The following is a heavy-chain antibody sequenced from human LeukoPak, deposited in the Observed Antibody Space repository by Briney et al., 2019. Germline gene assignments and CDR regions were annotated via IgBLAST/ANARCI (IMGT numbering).Heavy chain of an antibody. D-gene: IGHD3-9*01. V-gene: IGHV3-23*01. CDR2: ISGSGGSR. J-gene: IGHJ6*02. Sequence: GGSLRLSCAASGFTFSSWVRQAPGKGLEWVSTISGSGGSRSYADSVKGRFTISRDNSKNTLYLQMNSLRAEDTAVYYCAKDRTVTGYLFYYYYGMDVWGQGTTVTVSS. CDR1: GFTFSS. CDR3: AKDRTVTGYLFYYYYGMDV.